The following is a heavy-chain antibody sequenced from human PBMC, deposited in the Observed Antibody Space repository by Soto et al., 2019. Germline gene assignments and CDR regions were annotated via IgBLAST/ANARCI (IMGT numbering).Heavy chain of an antibody. V-gene: IGHV3-11*06. CDR2: IVTSSVYT. CDR1: GFAFSDFH. Sequence: QVQLVESGGDLVKPGGSLRLSCAASGFAFSDFHMSWIRQAPGKGLYYVSYIVTSSVYTNYADSVKGRFTISRDNAKNSVYLEMKSLRAEDTAMYYCARLRSSGWYLGGYLDFWGQGTPVTVSS. J-gene: IGHJ4*02. D-gene: IGHD6-13*01. CDR3: ARLRSSGWYLGGYLDF.